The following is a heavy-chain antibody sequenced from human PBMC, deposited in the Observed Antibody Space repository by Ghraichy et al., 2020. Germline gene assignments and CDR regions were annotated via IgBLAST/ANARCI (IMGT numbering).Heavy chain of an antibody. CDR1: GFPFSSYA. Sequence: GGSLRLSCAASGFPFSSYAMTWVRQAPGKGLECVLGITGGGLDVDSADATKGRFTISRNTSKTMLYLQMNSLRAEDSAVYYCGFGWSGLVHCPFDYWGQGTPVTVSS. J-gene: IGHJ4*02. D-gene: IGHD6-19*01. CDR3: GFGWSGLVHCPFDY. CDR2: ITGGGLDV. V-gene: IGHV3-23*01.